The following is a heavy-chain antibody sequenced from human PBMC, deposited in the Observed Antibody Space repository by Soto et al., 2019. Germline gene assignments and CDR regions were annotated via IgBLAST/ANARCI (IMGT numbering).Heavy chain of an antibody. J-gene: IGHJ6*02. V-gene: IGHV4-34*01. CDR1: GGSFSGYY. CDR2: INHSGST. CDR3: ARRRVTSWVYYYGMDV. Sequence: QVQLQQWGAGLLKPSETLSLTCAVYGGSFSGYYWSWIRQPPGKGLEWCGEINHSGSTNYNPSLKSRVNISVVTSKHHFSLKLSSVTAAYTAVYYCARRRVTSWVYYYGMDVWGQGTTVTVSS. D-gene: IGHD2-2*01.